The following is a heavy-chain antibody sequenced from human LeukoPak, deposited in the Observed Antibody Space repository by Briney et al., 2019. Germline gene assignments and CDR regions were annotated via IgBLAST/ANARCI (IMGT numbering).Heavy chain of an antibody. Sequence: PGGSLRLSCAASGFTLSDVWMNWVRQAPGKGLEWVGRIRSKIDGGTTDYAAPVKGRFTISRDDSKNTLYLQMNSLKTEDTAVYYCTTELWFGIGLYYFDYWGQGTLVTVSS. D-gene: IGHD3-10*01. CDR3: TTELWFGIGLYYFDY. CDR2: IRSKIDGGTT. J-gene: IGHJ4*02. V-gene: IGHV3-15*07. CDR1: GFTLSDVW.